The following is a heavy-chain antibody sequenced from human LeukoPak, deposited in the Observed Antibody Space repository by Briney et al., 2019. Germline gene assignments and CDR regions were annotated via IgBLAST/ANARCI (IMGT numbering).Heavy chain of an antibody. CDR1: GFTFSNYL. J-gene: IGHJ4*02. CDR3: ATYSYGPGGY. Sequence: TGGSLRLSCAASGFTFSNYLMTWVRQAPGKGLEWVANIKQDGSEKYFEDSVKGRFTISRDNAKNSLYLQMNSLRAEDTAVYYCATYSYGPGGYWGQGTLVTVSS. V-gene: IGHV3-7*01. CDR2: IKQDGSEK. D-gene: IGHD5-18*01.